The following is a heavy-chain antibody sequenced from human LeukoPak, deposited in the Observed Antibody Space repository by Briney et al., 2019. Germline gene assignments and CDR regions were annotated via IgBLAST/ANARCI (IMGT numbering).Heavy chain of an antibody. CDR2: ISYDGSNK. CDR1: GFTFSSYA. D-gene: IGHD3-22*01. J-gene: IGHJ3*02. V-gene: IGHV3-30-3*01. Sequence: PGGSLRLSCAASGFTFSSYAMHWVRQAPGKGLEWVAVISYDGSNKYYADSVKGRFTISRDNSKNTLYLQMNSLRAEDTAVYYCAKDIGVVVVTYVGPDAFDIWGQGTMVTVSS. CDR3: AKDIGVVVVTYVGPDAFDI.